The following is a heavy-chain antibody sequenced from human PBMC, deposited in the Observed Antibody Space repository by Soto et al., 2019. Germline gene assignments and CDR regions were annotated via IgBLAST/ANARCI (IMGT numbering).Heavy chain of an antibody. CDR2: ISGSGGST. V-gene: IGHV3-23*01. J-gene: IGHJ6*03. CDR1: GFTFSSYA. D-gene: IGHD1-7*01. CDR3: AKDGELHGHYYMDV. Sequence: GGSLRLSCAASGFTFSSYAMSWVRQAPGKGLEWVSAISGSGGSTYYADSVKGRFTISRDNSKNTLYLQMNSLRAEDTAVYYCAKDGELHGHYYMDVWGKGTTVTVSS.